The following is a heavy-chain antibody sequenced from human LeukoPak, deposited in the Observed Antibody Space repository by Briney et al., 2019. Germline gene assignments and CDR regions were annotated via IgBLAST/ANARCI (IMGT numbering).Heavy chain of an antibody. CDR3: AGLEINRYYFDY. Sequence: PSETLSLTCTVSGGSINTITYYWGWVRQSPEKGLEWLATIYYSASIYYSPSLKSRLTISIDTSKNQISLKLKSVTAADTAVYYCAGLEINRYYFDYWGQGTLVTVSS. CDR1: GGSINTITYY. V-gene: IGHV4-39*07. D-gene: IGHD1-14*01. J-gene: IGHJ4*02. CDR2: IYYSASI.